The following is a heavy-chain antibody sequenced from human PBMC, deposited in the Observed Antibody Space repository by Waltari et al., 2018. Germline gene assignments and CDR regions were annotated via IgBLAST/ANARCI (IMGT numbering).Heavy chain of an antibody. D-gene: IGHD3-22*01. CDR3: AMLVVVITT. Sequence: QLQLQESGPGLVKPSETLSLTCTVSGGSISSSSYYWGWIRQPPGKGLEWIGSIYYKCSTYSTPSLTIRVTISVDTSKNHFSLKLSSVTAADTAVYYCAMLVVVITTWGQGTLVTVSS. J-gene: IGHJ4*02. V-gene: IGHV4-39*07. CDR2: IYYKCST. CDR1: GGSISSSSYY.